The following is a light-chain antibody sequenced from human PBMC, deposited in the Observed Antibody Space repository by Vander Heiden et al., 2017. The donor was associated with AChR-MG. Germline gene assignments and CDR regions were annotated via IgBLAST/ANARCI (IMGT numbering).Light chain of an antibody. CDR2: GAS. J-gene: IGKJ1*01. CDR1: QSVSSSY. Sequence: EIVLTQSPHTLSLSPGERATLSCRAGQSVSSSYLAWYQQKPGQAPRLLVYGASNRATGIPDRFSGSGSGTDFTLTISRLEPEDFAVYYCHQYGTSPWTFGQGTKVEMK. CDR3: HQYGTSPWT. V-gene: IGKV3-20*01.